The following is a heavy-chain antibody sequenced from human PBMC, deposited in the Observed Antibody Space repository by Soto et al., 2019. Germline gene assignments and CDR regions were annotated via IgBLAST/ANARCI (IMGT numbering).Heavy chain of an antibody. CDR3: ARDSKTWSGYPIDS. J-gene: IGHJ4*02. Sequence: SETLSLTCTVSGGSIRGGGYYWSWIRQHPGKGLEWIGYIYYSGSTYYNPSLKSRATISVDTSKNQFSLKLNSVTAEDTAVYYCARDSKTWSGYPIDSWGQGTLVTVSS. V-gene: IGHV4-31*03. CDR2: IYYSGST. D-gene: IGHD3-3*01. CDR1: GGSIRGGGYY.